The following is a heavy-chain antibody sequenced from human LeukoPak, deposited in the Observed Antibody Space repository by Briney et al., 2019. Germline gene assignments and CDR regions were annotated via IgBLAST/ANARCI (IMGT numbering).Heavy chain of an antibody. CDR2: INWNSGTE. CDR3: SKDINYSLAVAWS. Sequence: PGRSLRLSCAASGFTFDDYDMSWVRQAPGKGLEWVSGINWNSGTEDYPDSVKGRFTISRDNAKNSLYLQMYSLTAENTALYYCSKDINYSLAVAWSWGQGALVTVSS. D-gene: IGHD6-19*01. V-gene: IGHV3-9*01. J-gene: IGHJ4*02. CDR1: GFTFDDYD.